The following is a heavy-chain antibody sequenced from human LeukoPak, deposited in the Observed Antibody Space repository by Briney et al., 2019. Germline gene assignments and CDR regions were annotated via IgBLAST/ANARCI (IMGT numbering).Heavy chain of an antibody. CDR2: IIPIFGTA. D-gene: IGHD3-10*01. CDR3: ARVIADYGSGSYYY. J-gene: IGHJ4*02. V-gene: IGHV1-69*13. CDR1: GGTFSSYA. Sequence: GASVKVSCKASGGTFSSYAISWVRQAPGQGLEWMGGIIPIFGTANYAQKFQGRVTITADESTSTAYMELSSLRSGDTAVYYCARVIADYGSGSYYYWGQGTLVTVSS.